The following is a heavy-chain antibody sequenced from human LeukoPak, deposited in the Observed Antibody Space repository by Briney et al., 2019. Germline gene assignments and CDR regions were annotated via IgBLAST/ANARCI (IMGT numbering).Heavy chain of an antibody. CDR2: IIPILGIA. CDR1: GYTFTSYG. V-gene: IGHV1-69*04. D-gene: IGHD2-15*01. J-gene: IGHJ6*02. CDR3: ARDMDPTRHYYYGMDV. Sequence: ASVKVSCKASGYTFTSYGISWVRQAPGQGLEWMGRIIPILGIANYAQKFQGRVTITADKSTSTAYMELSSLRSEDTAVYYCARDMDPTRHYYYGMDVWGQGTTVAVSS.